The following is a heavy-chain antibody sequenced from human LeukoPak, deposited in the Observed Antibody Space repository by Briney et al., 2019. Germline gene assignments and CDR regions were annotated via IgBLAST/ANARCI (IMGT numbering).Heavy chain of an antibody. V-gene: IGHV4-59*12. D-gene: IGHD1-7*01. CDR2: IYYSGST. CDR3: ARENYQGAFDI. CDR1: GDSISRYY. J-gene: IGHJ3*02. Sequence: PSETLSLTCTVSGDSISRYYWSWIRQPPGKGLEWIGYIYYSGSTNYNPSLKSRVTISVDTSKNQFSLKLSSVTAADTAVYYCARENYQGAFDIWGQGTMVTVSS.